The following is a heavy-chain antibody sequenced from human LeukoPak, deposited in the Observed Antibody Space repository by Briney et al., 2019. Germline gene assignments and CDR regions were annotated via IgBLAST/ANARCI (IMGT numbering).Heavy chain of an antibody. Sequence: GGSLRLSCAASGFAFSTYAMSWVRQAPGKGLEWVSTISGSGGSTYYADSVKGRFTISRDNSKNTLYLQMNSLRAEDTAVYYCARDYGPNDAFDIWGLGTMVTVSS. CDR1: GFAFSTYA. V-gene: IGHV3-23*01. CDR2: ISGSGGST. J-gene: IGHJ3*02. CDR3: ARDYGPNDAFDI. D-gene: IGHD4-17*01.